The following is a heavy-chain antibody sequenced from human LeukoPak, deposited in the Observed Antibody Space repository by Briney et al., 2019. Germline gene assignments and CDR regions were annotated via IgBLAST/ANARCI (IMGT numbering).Heavy chain of an antibody. Sequence: SETLSLTCTVSGGSIRSYYWSWIRQPPGKGLEWIGYIYYSGSTNYNPSLKSRVTISVDTSKNQFSLKLSSVTAADTAVYYCARASNDFWSGTIYYYYYMDVWGKGTTVTVSS. CDR3: ARASNDFWSGTIYYYYYMDV. CDR1: GGSIRSYY. J-gene: IGHJ6*03. V-gene: IGHV4-59*01. D-gene: IGHD3-3*01. CDR2: IYYSGST.